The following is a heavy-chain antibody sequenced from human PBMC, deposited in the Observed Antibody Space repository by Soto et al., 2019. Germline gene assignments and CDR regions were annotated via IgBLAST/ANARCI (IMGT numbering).Heavy chain of an antibody. CDR2: INHSGST. Sequence: SETLSLTCAVYGGSFIGYYWSWIRQPPGKGLEWIGEINHSGSTNYNPSLKSRVTISVDTSKNQFSLKLSSVTAADTAVYYCARGSYDFWSGYFKGVLNWFDPWGQGTLVTVSS. J-gene: IGHJ5*02. CDR3: ARGSYDFWSGYFKGVLNWFDP. D-gene: IGHD3-3*01. CDR1: GGSFIGYY. V-gene: IGHV4-34*01.